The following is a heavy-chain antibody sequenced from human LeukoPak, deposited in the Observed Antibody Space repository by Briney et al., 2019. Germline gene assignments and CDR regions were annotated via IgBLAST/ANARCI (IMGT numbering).Heavy chain of an antibody. Sequence: SETLSLTCTVSGGSISSYYWSWIRQPPGKGLEWIWYIYYSGSTNYNPSLKSRVTISVDTSQNQFSLRLSSVTAADTAVYYCARAGGSGSPGYFDYWGQGTLVTVSS. CDR3: ARAGGSGSPGYFDY. D-gene: IGHD3-10*01. V-gene: IGHV4-59*01. J-gene: IGHJ4*02. CDR1: GGSISSYY. CDR2: IYYSGST.